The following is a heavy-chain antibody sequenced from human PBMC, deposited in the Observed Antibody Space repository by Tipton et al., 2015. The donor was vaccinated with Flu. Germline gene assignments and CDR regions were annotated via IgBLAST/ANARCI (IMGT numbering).Heavy chain of an antibody. Sequence: TLSLTCTVSGGSISSHYWSWIRQPPGKGLEWIGYLSYSGSTNYKPSLKSRVTISVDTSKNQFSLKLSSVTAADTAVYYCARDYGSYGNGMDVWGQGTTVTVSS. CDR1: GGSISSHY. CDR2: LSYSGST. CDR3: ARDYGSYGNGMDV. D-gene: IGHD2-15*01. V-gene: IGHV4-59*11. J-gene: IGHJ6*02.